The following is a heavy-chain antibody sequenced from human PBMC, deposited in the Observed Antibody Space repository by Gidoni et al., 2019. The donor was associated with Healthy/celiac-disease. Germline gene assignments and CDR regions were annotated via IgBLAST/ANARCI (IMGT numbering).Heavy chain of an antibody. J-gene: IGHJ2*01. D-gene: IGHD6-13*01. CDR1: GFTFSSYD. CDR3: ARAAAGRPNWYFDL. V-gene: IGHV3-13*01. CDR2: IGTAGDT. Sequence: EVQLVESGGGLVQPGGSLRLSCAASGFTFSSYDMHWVRQATGKGLEWVSAIGTAGDTYYPGSVKGRFTISRENAKNSLYLQMNSLRAGDTAVYYCARAAAGRPNWYFDLWGRGTLVTVSS.